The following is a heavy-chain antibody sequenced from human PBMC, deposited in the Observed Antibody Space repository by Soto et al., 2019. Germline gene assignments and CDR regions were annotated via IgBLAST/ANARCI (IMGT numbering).Heavy chain of an antibody. CDR2: IYYSGST. Sequence: SETLSLTCTVSGGSLSSYYWSWIRQPPGKGLEWIGYIYYSGSTNYNPSLKSRVTISVDTSKNQFSLKLSSVTAADTAVYYCARVWGYAFDIWGQGTMVTVSS. J-gene: IGHJ3*02. V-gene: IGHV4-59*08. CDR3: ARVWGYAFDI. D-gene: IGHD7-27*01. CDR1: GGSLSSYY.